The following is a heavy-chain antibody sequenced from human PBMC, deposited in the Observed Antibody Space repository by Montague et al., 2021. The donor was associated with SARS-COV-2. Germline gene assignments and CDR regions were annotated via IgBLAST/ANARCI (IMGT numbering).Heavy chain of an antibody. CDR1: GFTFSSYS. Sequence: SLRLSCAASGFTFSSYSMNWVRQAPGKGLEWVSSISSSSSYIYYADSVKGRFTISRDNAKNSLYLQMNSLRAEDTAAYYCASDRGELHAADYWGQGTLVTVSS. CDR2: ISSSSSYI. D-gene: IGHD1-26*01. V-gene: IGHV3-21*01. CDR3: ASDRGELHAADY. J-gene: IGHJ4*02.